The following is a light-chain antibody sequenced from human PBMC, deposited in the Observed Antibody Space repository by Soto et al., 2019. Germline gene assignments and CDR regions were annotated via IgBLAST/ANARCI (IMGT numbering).Light chain of an antibody. CDR2: AAS. CDR3: QQIYSAPLT. J-gene: IGKJ4*01. CDR1: QSISSY. Sequence: DIQMTQSPSSLSASVGDRVTIICRASQSISSYLNWYRQKPGKAPKLLIYAASSLQSGVPSRFSGSGSETEFTLSISSLQPEDFATYFCQQIYSAPLTFGGGTKV. V-gene: IGKV1-39*01.